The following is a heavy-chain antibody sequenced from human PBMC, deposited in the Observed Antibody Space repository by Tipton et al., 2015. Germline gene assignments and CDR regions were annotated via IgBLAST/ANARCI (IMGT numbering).Heavy chain of an antibody. V-gene: IGHV4-59*12. CDR1: SDSISKYY. CDR2: IQYSGST. CDR3: ARIRGRDVMDY. Sequence: TLSLTCTVSSDSISKYYWSWIRQPPGKELEWIGYIQYSGSTNYNPSLKSRVTISVDTSKNQFFLNLSSVTAADTAVYYCARIRGRDVMDYWGQGTPVTVPP. D-gene: IGHD3-16*01. J-gene: IGHJ4*02.